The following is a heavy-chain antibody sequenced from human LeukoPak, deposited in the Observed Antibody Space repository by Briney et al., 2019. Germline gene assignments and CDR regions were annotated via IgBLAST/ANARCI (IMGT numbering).Heavy chain of an antibody. D-gene: IGHD6-19*01. CDR2: ISAFNGNT. CDR3: ARVSQYSSGWRGLFDY. Sequence: GASVNVSCKPSGYTFTSYGISQVGQAAGQGREWMGWISAFNGNTNYAQKLQGRVTMTTDTSTSTAYMDLRRLRSDDTAVYYCARVSQYSSGWRGLFDYWGQGTLVTLS. V-gene: IGHV1-18*01. J-gene: IGHJ4*02. CDR1: GYTFTSYG.